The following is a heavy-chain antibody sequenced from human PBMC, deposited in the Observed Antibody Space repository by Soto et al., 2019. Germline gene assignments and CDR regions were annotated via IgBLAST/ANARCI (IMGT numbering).Heavy chain of an antibody. CDR2: IKSKTDGGTT. CDR3: ILLYCSGGSCYSDY. J-gene: IGHJ4*02. V-gene: IGHV3-15*01. D-gene: IGHD2-15*01. CDR1: GFTFSNAW. Sequence: EVQLVESGGGLVKTGGSLRLSCAASGFTFSNAWMSWVRQAPGKGLEWVGRIKSKTDGGTTDYAAPVKGRFTISRDDSKNTLYLQMNSLKTEDTAVYYCILLYCSGGSCYSDYWGQGTLVTVSS.